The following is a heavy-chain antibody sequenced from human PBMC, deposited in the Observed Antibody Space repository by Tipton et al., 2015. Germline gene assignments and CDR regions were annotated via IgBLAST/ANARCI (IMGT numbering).Heavy chain of an antibody. CDR2: IYYSGNT. CDR1: GDSISTGGYY. CDR3: ARAVVGKANYNYFDS. J-gene: IGHJ4*02. V-gene: IGHV4-31*03. Sequence: TLSLTCNVSGDSISTGGYYWSWIRQHPGKGLEWIGYIYYSGNTYYNPSLQSRVTISVDTSENQFSLKVISVTAADTAVYYCARAVVGKANYNYFDSWGQGTLVTVSS. D-gene: IGHD4/OR15-4a*01.